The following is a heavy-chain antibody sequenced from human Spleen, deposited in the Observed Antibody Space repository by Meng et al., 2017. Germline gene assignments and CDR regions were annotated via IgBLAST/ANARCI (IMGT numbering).Heavy chain of an antibody. J-gene: IGHJ4*02. Sequence: ASVKVSCKTSGYSFIGYYMHWVRQAPGQGLEWMGWINPNTGDTNYAQKFQGRVSMTGDTSISTAYVELSGLRSDDTAVYYCARDENISLGKLFGDYWGQGTLVTVSS. CDR3: ARDENISLGKLFGDY. V-gene: IGHV1-2*02. CDR1: GYSFIGYY. D-gene: IGHD2-21*01. CDR2: INPNTGDT.